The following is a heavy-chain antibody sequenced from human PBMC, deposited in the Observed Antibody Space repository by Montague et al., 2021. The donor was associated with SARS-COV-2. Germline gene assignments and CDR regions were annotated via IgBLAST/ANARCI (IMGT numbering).Heavy chain of an antibody. CDR2: IYYSGST. J-gene: IGHJ4*02. CDR3: ARRYSSSWTGDQYYFDY. D-gene: IGHD6-13*01. V-gene: IGHV4-39*07. Sequence: SETLSLTCTVSGGSISSSSYYWGWIRQPPGKGLEWIGSIYYSGSTYYNPSLKSRVTISVDTSKNQFSLKLSSVTAADTAVYYCARRYSSSWTGDQYYFDYWGRGTLVTVSS. CDR1: GGSISSSSYY.